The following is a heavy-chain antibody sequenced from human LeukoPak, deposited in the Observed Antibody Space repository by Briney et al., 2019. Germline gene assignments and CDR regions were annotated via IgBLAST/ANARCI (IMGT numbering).Heavy chain of an antibody. CDR2: INPSGGST. V-gene: IGHV1-46*01. J-gene: IGHJ5*02. CDR1: GYIFTNFY. D-gene: IGHD1-1*01. Sequence: GASVKVSWKASGYIFTNFYIHWVRQAPGQGLEWMGIINPSGGSTNYAQKFQGRVTMSRDTSASTVYMELSSLRSEDTAVYYCARTTGKRFDPWGQGTLVIVS. CDR3: ARTTGKRFDP.